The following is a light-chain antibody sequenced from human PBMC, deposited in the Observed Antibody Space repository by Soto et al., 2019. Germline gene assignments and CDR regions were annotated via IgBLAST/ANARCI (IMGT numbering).Light chain of an antibody. CDR3: HQHNGWPQT. V-gene: IGKV3-15*01. CDR1: QNVSSN. J-gene: IGKJ1*01. CDR2: GAS. Sequence: EIVLTQSPGTLSVSPGERATLSCRASQNVSSNLAWYQQRPGQAPRLLIHGASTRATATPGRFSGSGSGTEFTLTISSLQSEDSAVSYCHQHNGWPQTFGQGTKV.